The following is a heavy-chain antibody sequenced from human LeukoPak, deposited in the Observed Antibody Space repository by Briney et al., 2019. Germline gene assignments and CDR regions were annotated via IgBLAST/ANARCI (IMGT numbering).Heavy chain of an antibody. Sequence: SGPTLVKPTQTLTLTCTFSGFSLTTSGEGVGWIRQPPGKALEWLGYIYWDHDKRYSPSLKSRLTITKDTSKNLVVLTLTNMDPVDTATYYCAHSRESTSSSVLFDYWGHGILVTVSS. CDR3: AHSRESTSSSVLFDY. V-gene: IGHV2-5*02. CDR1: GFSLTTSGEG. J-gene: IGHJ4*01. CDR2: IYWDHDK. D-gene: IGHD6-6*01.